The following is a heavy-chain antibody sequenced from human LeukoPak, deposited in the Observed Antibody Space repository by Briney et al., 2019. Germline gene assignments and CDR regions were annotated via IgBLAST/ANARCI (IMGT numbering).Heavy chain of an antibody. CDR2: ISNDGSRK. CDR3: AKWSGGWFADY. D-gene: IGHD6-19*01. V-gene: IGHV3-30*18. Sequence: GGSLRLSCAASGFTFKRSGTEWVRQAPRKGVERVAVISNDGSRKFYADSVKGRFTISRDNSKNTLYLQMNSLRGEDTAVYFCAKWSGGWFADYWGQGTLLTVSS. J-gene: IGHJ4*02. CDR1: GFTFKRSG.